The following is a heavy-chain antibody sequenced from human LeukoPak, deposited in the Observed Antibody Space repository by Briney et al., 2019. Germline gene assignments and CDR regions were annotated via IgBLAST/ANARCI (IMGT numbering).Heavy chain of an antibody. CDR2: ISGSGGST. CDR1: GFTFSSYA. Sequence: GGSLRLSCAASGFTFSSYAMSWVRQAPGKGLEWVSAISGSGGSTYYADSVKGRFTISRDNSKNTLYLQMNSLRAEDTAVYYCAKDWYGNYYYYMDVWGKGTTVTVSS. D-gene: IGHD1-14*01. CDR3: AKDWYGNYYYYMDV. V-gene: IGHV3-23*01. J-gene: IGHJ6*03.